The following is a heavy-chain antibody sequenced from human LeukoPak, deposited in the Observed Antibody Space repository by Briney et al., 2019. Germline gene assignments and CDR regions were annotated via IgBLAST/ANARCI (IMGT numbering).Heavy chain of an antibody. V-gene: IGHV4-59*01. CDR2: IHYSGST. CDR3: ARLILSSWYAFDI. Sequence: KSSETLSLTCTVSGGSISSYYWSWIRQPPGKGLEWIGYIHYSGSTNYNPSLKSRVTISADTSKNQSSLKLSSVTAADTAVYYCARLILSSWYAFDIWGQGTMVTVSS. J-gene: IGHJ3*02. CDR1: GGSISSYY. D-gene: IGHD6-13*01.